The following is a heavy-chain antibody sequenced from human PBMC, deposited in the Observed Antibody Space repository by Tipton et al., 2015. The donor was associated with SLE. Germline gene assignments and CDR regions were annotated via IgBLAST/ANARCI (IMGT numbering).Heavy chain of an antibody. CDR1: GGSFRDYY. D-gene: IGHD4/OR15-4a*01. CDR3: ARGRMSDHGGFDY. CDR2: INHSGRT. Sequence: TLSLTCAVYGGSFRDYYWTWIRQPPGKGLEWIGEINHSGRTNYNPSLKSRLTISVNTSKNQFSLKLSSVTAADAAVYYCARGRMSDHGGFDYWGQGTLVTVSS. J-gene: IGHJ4*02. V-gene: IGHV4-34*01.